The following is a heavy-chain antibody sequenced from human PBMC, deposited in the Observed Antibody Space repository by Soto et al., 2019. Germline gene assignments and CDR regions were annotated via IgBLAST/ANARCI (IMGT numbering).Heavy chain of an antibody. CDR3: AKGEYYYGSGSPYYGMDV. D-gene: IGHD3-10*01. CDR1: GFTFSSYG. V-gene: IGHV3-30*18. CDR2: ISYDGSNK. J-gene: IGHJ6*02. Sequence: GGSLRLSCAASGFTFSSYGTHWVRQAPGKGLEWVAVISYDGSNKYYADSVKGRFTISRDSSKNTLYLEMNSLRPEDTAVYYCAKGEYYYGSGSPYYGMDVWGQGTTVTVSS.